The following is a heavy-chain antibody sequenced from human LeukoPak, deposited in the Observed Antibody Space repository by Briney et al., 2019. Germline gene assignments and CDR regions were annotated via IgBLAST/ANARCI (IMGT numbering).Heavy chain of an antibody. J-gene: IGHJ4*02. CDR2: MYNTGST. D-gene: IGHD3-10*01. CDR1: GGSISNYYWSYY. V-gene: IGHV4-61*01. Sequence: SETLSLTCTVSGGSISNYYWSYYWSWIRQPPGKGLEWIGYMYNTGSTNYNPSLKSRVTISVDTSKNQFSLKLSSVTAADTAVYYCARYLYYGSGSYYNGGFDYWGQGTLVTVSS. CDR3: ARYLYYGSGSYYNGGFDY.